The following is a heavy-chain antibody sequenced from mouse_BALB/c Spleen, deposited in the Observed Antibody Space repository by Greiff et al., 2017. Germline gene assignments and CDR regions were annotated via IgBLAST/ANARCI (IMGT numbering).Heavy chain of an antibody. J-gene: IGHJ2*01. CDR3: ARYYGSPSYFDY. V-gene: IGHV3-6*02. CDR1: GYSITSGYY. Sequence: EVQLQESGPGLVKPSQSLSLTCSVTGYSITSGYYWNWIRQFPGNKLEWMGYISYDGSNNYNPSLKNRISITRDTSKNQFFLKLNSVTTEDTATYYCARYYGSPSYFDYWGQGTTLTVSS. D-gene: IGHD1-1*01. CDR2: ISYDGSN.